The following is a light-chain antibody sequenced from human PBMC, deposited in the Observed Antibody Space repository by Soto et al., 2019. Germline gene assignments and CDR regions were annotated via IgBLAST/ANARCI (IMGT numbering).Light chain of an antibody. CDR3: QQRSNWPPVIT. J-gene: IGKJ5*01. Sequence: LSPGERATLSCRASQSFSSYLAWYQQKPGQAPRLLIYDASKRATGIPARFSGRGSGTDFTLTISSLEPEDFAVYYCQQRSNWPPVITFGQGTRLEIK. V-gene: IGKV3-11*01. CDR2: DAS. CDR1: QSFSSY.